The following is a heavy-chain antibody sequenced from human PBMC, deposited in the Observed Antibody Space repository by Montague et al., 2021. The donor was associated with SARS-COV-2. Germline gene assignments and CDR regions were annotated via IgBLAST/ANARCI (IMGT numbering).Heavy chain of an antibody. CDR2: IYSGGSA. D-gene: IGHD5-24*01. CDR3: ARGGFSVEMDTSYAFDT. Sequence: SETLSLTCAVSGGSISGHYWAWIRQPPEKGLEWIGHIYSGGSAYYNPSLKSRVTLSVDPSKNQFSLKMSSVAAADTAKYYCARGGFSVEMDTSYAFDTWGQGTLVTVSS. V-gene: IGHV4-59*11. CDR1: GGSISGHY. J-gene: IGHJ4*02.